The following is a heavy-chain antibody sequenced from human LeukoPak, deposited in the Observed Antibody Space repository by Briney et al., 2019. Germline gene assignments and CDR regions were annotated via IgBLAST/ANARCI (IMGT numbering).Heavy chain of an antibody. CDR1: GFTFDDYA. CDR2: ISWNSGSI. Sequence: GRSLRLSCAASGFTFDDYAMHWVRQAPGKGLEWVSGISWNSGSIGYADSVKGRFTISRDNAKNSLHLQMNSLRAEDTALYYCAKAFYDSSGYGFDPWGQGTLVTVSS. D-gene: IGHD3-22*01. J-gene: IGHJ5*02. CDR3: AKAFYDSSGYGFDP. V-gene: IGHV3-9*01.